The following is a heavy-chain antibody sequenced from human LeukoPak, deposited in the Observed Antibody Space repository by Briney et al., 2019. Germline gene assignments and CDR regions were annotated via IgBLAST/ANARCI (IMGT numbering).Heavy chain of an antibody. CDR2: VHHTGST. CDR3: ARGFASGWYSRYDP. CDR1: GDPVTRGSYY. Sequence: PSETLSLTCTVSGDPVTRGSYYWSWIRRPPGETLERIGYVHHTGSTNYNPSLKSRVTISVDTSKNEFSLKIISVTAADTAVYYCARGFASGWYSRYDPWGQGTLVTVSS. J-gene: IGHJ5*02. D-gene: IGHD6-19*01. V-gene: IGHV4-61*01.